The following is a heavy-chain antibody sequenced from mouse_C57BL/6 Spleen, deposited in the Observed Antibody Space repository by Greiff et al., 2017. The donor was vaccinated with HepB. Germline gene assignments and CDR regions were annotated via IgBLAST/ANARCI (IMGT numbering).Heavy chain of an antibody. V-gene: IGHV1-15*01. J-gene: IGHJ4*01. D-gene: IGHD2-2*01. CDR3: TRDGYDDGYYAMDY. CDR2: IDPETGGT. Sequence: QVQLQQSGAELVRPGASVTLSCKASGYTFTDYEMHWVKQTPVHGLEWIGAIDPETGGTAYNQKFKGKAILTADKSSSTAYMELRSLTSEDSAVYYCTRDGYDDGYYAMDYWGQGTSVTVSS. CDR1: GYTFTDYE.